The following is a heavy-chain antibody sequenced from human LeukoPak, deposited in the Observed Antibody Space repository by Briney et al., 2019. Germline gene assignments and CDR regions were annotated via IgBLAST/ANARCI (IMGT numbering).Heavy chain of an antibody. CDR1: GYTFTSYD. D-gene: IGHD3-10*01. CDR2: MNPNSGNT. V-gene: IGHV1-8*01. Sequence: WASVKVSCKASGYTFTSYDINWVRQATGQGLEWMGWMNPNSGNTGYAQKFQGRVTMTRNTSISTAYMELSSLRSEDTAVYYCARALDYGSEGGVDYWGQGTLVTVSS. J-gene: IGHJ4*02. CDR3: ARALDYGSEGGVDY.